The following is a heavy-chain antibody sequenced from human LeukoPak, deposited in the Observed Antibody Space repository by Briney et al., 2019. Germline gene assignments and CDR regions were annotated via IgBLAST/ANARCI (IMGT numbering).Heavy chain of an antibody. V-gene: IGHV3-7*04. Sequence: PGGSLRPFCGALGFTFSKYWFNWVRQAPGKGLERVANIKQDGSEKYYVDSVKGRFTISRDNAKNSLYLQMNSLRAEDTAVYYCARDKVVATKEDYYGMAVWGQGTTVTVSS. D-gene: IGHD5-12*01. CDR3: ARDKVVATKEDYYGMAV. CDR1: GFTFSKYW. J-gene: IGHJ6*02. CDR2: IKQDGSEK.